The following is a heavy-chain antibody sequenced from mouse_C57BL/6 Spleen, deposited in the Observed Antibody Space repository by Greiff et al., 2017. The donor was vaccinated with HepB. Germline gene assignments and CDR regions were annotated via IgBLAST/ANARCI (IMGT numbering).Heavy chain of an antibody. V-gene: IGHV1-18*01. CDR3: ARTGLRYPNFDY. CDR1: GYTFTDYN. D-gene: IGHD1-1*01. J-gene: IGHJ2*01. Sequence: VQLKESGPELVKPGASVKIPCKASGYTFTDYNMDWVKQSHGKSLEWIGDINPNNGGTIYNQKFKGKATLTVDKSSSTAYMELRSLTSEDTAVYYCARTGLRYPNFDYWGQGTTLTVSS. CDR2: INPNNGGT.